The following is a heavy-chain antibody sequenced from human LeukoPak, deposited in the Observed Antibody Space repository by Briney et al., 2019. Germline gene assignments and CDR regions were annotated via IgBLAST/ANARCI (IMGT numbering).Heavy chain of an antibody. D-gene: IGHD3-22*01. Sequence: PSETLSLTCTVSGGSISSGDYYWSWIRQPPGKGLEWTGYIYHSGSTYYNPSLKSRVTISVDTSKNQFSLKLSSVTAADTAVYYCARMITYYYDSSGYYYPDYWGQGTLVTVSS. J-gene: IGHJ4*02. CDR3: ARMITYYYDSSGYYYPDY. CDR1: GGSISSGDYY. CDR2: IYHSGST. V-gene: IGHV4-30-4*01.